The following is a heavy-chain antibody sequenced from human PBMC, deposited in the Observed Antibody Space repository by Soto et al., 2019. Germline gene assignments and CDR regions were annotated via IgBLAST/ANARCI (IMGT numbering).Heavy chain of an antibody. CDR1: SGSISSYY. Sequence: SETLSLTCTVSSGSISSYYWSWIRQPPGKGLEWIGYIYYSGSTNYNPSRKSRVTISVDTSKNQFSLKLSSVTAADTAVYYCASYDFWSGYRFDYWGQGTLVTVSS. V-gene: IGHV4-59*01. J-gene: IGHJ4*02. CDR3: ASYDFWSGYRFDY. CDR2: IYYSGST. D-gene: IGHD3-3*01.